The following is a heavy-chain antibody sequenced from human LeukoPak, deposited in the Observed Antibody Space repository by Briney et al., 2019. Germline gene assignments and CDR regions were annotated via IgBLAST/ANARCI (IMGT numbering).Heavy chain of an antibody. CDR3: ATRPIFGEFVY. Sequence: GGSLRLSWAASGFTFSSYAMSWVRQAPGKGLEWVSAISGSGGSTYYADSVKGRFTISRDNSKNTLYLQMNSLRAEDTAVYYCATRPIFGEFVYWGQGTLVTVSS. CDR1: GFTFSSYA. D-gene: IGHD3-10*02. CDR2: ISGSGGST. J-gene: IGHJ4*02. V-gene: IGHV3-23*01.